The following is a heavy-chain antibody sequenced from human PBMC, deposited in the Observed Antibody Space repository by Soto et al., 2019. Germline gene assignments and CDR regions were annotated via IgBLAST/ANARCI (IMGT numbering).Heavy chain of an antibody. J-gene: IGHJ4*02. CDR3: ATDRRTL. Sequence: GGSLRLSCAASGFTFSSYKMHWVRQAPGKGLEWVAVISYDGRSKNEADSVKGRFTISRDNSKNTLYLQMSSLRLEDTAVYYCATDRRTLWGQGTLVTVSS. CDR2: ISYDGRSK. CDR1: GFTFSSYK. V-gene: IGHV3-30*03.